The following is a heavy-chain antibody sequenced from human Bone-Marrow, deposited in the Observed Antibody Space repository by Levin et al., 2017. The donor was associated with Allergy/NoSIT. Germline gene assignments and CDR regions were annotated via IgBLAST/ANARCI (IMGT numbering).Heavy chain of an antibody. V-gene: IGHV1-18*01. CDR1: GYSFSNYG. CDR2: ISTYNGNI. Sequence: GESLKISCKASGYSFSNYGFSWVRQAPGQGLEWMGWISTYNGNINYAQRFRGRITLTTDINTRISYMELSSLTSDDTAVYYCARAPIGGDLLYYNALDVWGQGTTVTVSS. J-gene: IGHJ6*02. CDR3: ARAPIGGDLLYYNALDV. D-gene: IGHD5-24*01.